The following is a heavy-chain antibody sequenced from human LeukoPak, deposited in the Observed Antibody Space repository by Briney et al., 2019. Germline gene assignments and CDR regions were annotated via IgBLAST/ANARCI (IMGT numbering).Heavy chain of an antibody. Sequence: SETPSLTCTVSGGSISSYYWSWIRQPPGKGLEWIGYIYYSGSTNYNPSLKSRVTISVDTSKNQFSLKLSSVTAADTAVYYCARDRTGNNWFDPWGQGTLVTVSS. CDR1: GGSISSYY. CDR3: ARDRTGNNWFDP. D-gene: IGHD1-1*01. CDR2: IYYSGST. J-gene: IGHJ5*02. V-gene: IGHV4-59*01.